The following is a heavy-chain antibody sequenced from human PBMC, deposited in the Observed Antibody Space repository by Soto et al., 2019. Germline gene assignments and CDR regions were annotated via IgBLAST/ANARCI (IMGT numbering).Heavy chain of an antibody. D-gene: IGHD5-18*01. CDR3: ARGAEYSYGLYYYYGMDV. J-gene: IGHJ6*02. V-gene: IGHV4-34*01. CDR2: INHSGST. CDR1: GGSFSGYH. Sequence: SETLSLTCAVYGGSFSGYHWSWIRQPPGKGLEWIGEINHSGSTNYNPSLKSRVTISVDTSKNQFSLKLSSVTAADTAVYYCARGAEYSYGLYYYYGMDVWGQGTTVTVSS.